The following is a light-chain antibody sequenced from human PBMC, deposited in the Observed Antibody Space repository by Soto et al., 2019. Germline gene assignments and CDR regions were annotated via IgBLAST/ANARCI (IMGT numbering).Light chain of an antibody. CDR3: QQYDNLPLT. CDR2: GAS. J-gene: IGKJ3*01. CDR1: QSVGSN. Sequence: ERVMTQSPATQSVSPVERATLSCRASQSVGSNLAWYQQKPGQAPRLLIFGASSRATGVPARFSGSGSGTEFTLTINSLQSEDFAVYFCQQYDNLPLTFGPGTKVDIK. V-gene: IGKV3-15*01.